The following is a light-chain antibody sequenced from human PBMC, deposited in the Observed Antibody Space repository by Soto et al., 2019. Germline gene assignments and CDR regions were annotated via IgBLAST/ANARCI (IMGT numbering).Light chain of an antibody. J-gene: IGKJ1*01. CDR2: KVS. CDR1: QSLLHSDGNTY. Sequence: DIVMTQTPLSSPVTLGQAASISCRSSQSLLHSDGNTYLSWFQQRPGQPPRLLMYKVSDRFSGVADKFGGSCAGTDITMTISRVEAEDVGIYYCMQATQSHWTFGQGTKVEIK. CDR3: MQATQSHWT. V-gene: IGKV2-24*01.